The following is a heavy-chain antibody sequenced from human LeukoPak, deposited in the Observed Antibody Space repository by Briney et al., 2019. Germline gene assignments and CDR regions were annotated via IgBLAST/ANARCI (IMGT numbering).Heavy chain of an antibody. CDR2: IIPIFGTA. V-gene: IGHV1-69*13. CDR3: ARRPTTYYYDSSGYPFDY. CDR1: GGTFISYA. Sequence: ASVKVSCKASGGTFISYAISWVRQAPGQGLEWMGGIIPIFGTANYAQKFQGRVTITADESTSTAYMELSSLRSEDTAVYYCARRPTTYYYDSSGYPFDYWGQGTLVTVSS. D-gene: IGHD3-22*01. J-gene: IGHJ4*02.